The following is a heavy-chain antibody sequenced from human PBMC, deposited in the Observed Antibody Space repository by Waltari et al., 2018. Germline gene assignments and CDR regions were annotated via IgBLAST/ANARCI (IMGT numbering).Heavy chain of an antibody. V-gene: IGHV5-51*01. Sequence: EVQLVQSGTEVKKPGESLKISCKGSGYSFTTHWIGWVRQMPGKGLEWMGFIYPGDSDTRYSPSVQRQVTISADKSISTAYLQWSSLKASDTAIYYCARSRYCSSSSCYPDWWGQGTLVTVSS. CDR3: ARSRYCSSSSCYPDW. CDR2: IYPGDSDT. CDR1: GYSFTTHW. J-gene: IGHJ4*02. D-gene: IGHD2-15*01.